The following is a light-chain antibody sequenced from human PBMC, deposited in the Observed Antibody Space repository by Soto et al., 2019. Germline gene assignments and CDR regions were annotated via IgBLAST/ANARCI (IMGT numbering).Light chain of an antibody. CDR2: DAS. CDR1: QSVSSY. CDR3: QQRSSTLT. Sequence: EIVLTQSPATLSLSPGERATLSCRASQSVSSYLAWYQQKPGQAPRLLSYDASNRATGIPARFSGSVCGTDFTLSLSCLEPEGFSVYYCQQRSSTLTFGQETNVHIK. V-gene: IGKV3-11*01. J-gene: IGKJ1*01.